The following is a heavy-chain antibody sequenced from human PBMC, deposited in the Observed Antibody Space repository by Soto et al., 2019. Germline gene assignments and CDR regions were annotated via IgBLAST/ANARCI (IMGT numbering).Heavy chain of an antibody. V-gene: IGHV1-69*06. J-gene: IGHJ6*02. CDR1: GGTFSSYA. Sequence: QVQLVQSGAEVKKPGSSVKVSCKASGGTFSSYAISWVRQAPGQGLEWMGGIIPIFGTANYAQKFQGRGTITADKSTSTAYMELSSLRSEDTAVYYCASHCSSTSCPHHYYYYYGMDVWGQGTTVTVSS. CDR2: IIPIFGTA. CDR3: ASHCSSTSCPHHYYYYYGMDV. D-gene: IGHD2-2*01.